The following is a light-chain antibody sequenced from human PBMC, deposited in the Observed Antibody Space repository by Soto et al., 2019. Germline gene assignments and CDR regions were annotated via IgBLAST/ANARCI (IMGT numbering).Light chain of an antibody. V-gene: IGKV1-17*01. J-gene: IGKJ1*01. CDR3: LQHNNYPPT. Sequence: QMTQSPSSLSASVGDRITITGRASRDIGSDLSWYQQKPGKAPKLLIYKASTLESGVPSRFSGSGSGTEFTLTISSLQPEDFATYFCLQHNNYPPTFGQGTKVDIK. CDR2: KAS. CDR1: RDIGSD.